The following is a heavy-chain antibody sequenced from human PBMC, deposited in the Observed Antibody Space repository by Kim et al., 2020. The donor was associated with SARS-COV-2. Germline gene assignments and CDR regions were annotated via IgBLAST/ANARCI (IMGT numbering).Heavy chain of an antibody. CDR1: GGSISSSSYY. D-gene: IGHD3-10*01. Sequence: SETLSLTCTVSGGSISSSSYYWGWIRQPPGKGLEWIGSIYYSGSTYYNPSLKSRVTISVDTSKNQFSLKLSSVTAADTAVYYCARDRWFGESLFDYWGQGTLVTVSS. CDR2: IYYSGST. V-gene: IGHV4-39*07. CDR3: ARDRWFGESLFDY. J-gene: IGHJ4*02.